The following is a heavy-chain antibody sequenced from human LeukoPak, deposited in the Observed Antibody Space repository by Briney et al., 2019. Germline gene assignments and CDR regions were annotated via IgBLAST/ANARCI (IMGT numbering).Heavy chain of an antibody. D-gene: IGHD3-10*01. CDR2: IYYSGST. CDR3: ARSLYGSGSYYNADPSFDY. V-gene: IGHV4-59*01. Sequence: SETLSLTCTVSGGSISSYYWSWIRQPPGKGLEWIGYIYYSGSTSYNPSLKSRVTISVDTSKNQFSLKLSSVTAADTAVYYCARSLYGSGSYYNADPSFDYWGQGTLVTVSS. J-gene: IGHJ4*02. CDR1: GGSISSYY.